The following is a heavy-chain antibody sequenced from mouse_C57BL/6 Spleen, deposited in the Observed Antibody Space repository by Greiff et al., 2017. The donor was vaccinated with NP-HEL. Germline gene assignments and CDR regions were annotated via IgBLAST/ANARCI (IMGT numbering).Heavy chain of an antibody. J-gene: IGHJ3*01. CDR3: ARTPIYDGSSFAY. D-gene: IGHD2-3*01. CDR2: IDPSDSYT. CDR1: GYTFTSYW. Sequence: QVQLQQPGAELVMPGASVKLSCKASGYTFTSYWMHWVKQRPGQGLEWIGEIDPSDSYTNYNQKFKGKSTLTVDKSSSTAYMQLSSLTSEDSAVYYCARTPIYDGSSFAYWGQGTLVTVSA. V-gene: IGHV1-69*01.